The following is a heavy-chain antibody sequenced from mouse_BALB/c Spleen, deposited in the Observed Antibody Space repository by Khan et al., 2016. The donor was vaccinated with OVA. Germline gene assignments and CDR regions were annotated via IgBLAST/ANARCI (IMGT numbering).Heavy chain of an antibody. CDR2: ISYSGNT. Sequence: EVQLQESGPGLVKPSQSLSLTCTVTGYSITSDYAWNWIRQFPGNKLEWMGFISYSGNTKSNPSLKSRFSITRDTSKNQFFLQLNSVTTEDTATYYCARVYGGDFDYWGQGTSLTGSS. CDR1: GYSITSDYA. J-gene: IGHJ2*02. V-gene: IGHV3-2*02. CDR3: ARVYGGDFDY. D-gene: IGHD1-1*01.